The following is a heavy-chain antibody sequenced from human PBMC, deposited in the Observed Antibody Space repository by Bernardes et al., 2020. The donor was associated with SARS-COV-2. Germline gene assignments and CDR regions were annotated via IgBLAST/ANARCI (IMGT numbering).Heavy chain of an antibody. D-gene: IGHD2-15*01. Sequence: GGSLRLSCTASGFTFSSYAMSWVRQAPGKGLEWVSTISFTGGSTYYADSVKGRFTISRDNSKNTLYLQMNSLRAEDTAVYYCARDSGELGHCSGGSCYRYYGMDVWGKGTTVTVSS. V-gene: IGHV3-23*01. CDR2: ISFTGGST. CDR3: ARDSGELGHCSGGSCYRYYGMDV. J-gene: IGHJ6*04. CDR1: GFTFSSYA.